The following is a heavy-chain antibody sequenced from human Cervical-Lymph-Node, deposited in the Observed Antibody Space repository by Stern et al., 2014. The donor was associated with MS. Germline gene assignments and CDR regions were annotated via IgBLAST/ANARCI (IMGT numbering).Heavy chain of an antibody. Sequence: QVQLVQSGAEVKKPGASVKVSCKASGYTFTSYAMHWVRQAPGQRLEWMGWINAGNGNTKYSQKFQGRVTITRDTSASTAYMELSSLRSEDTAVYYCAGPRYSSSSYYYYYGMDVWGQGTTVTVSS. CDR3: AGPRYSSSSYYYYYGMDV. D-gene: IGHD6-6*01. V-gene: IGHV1-3*01. J-gene: IGHJ6*02. CDR1: GYTFTSYA. CDR2: INAGNGNT.